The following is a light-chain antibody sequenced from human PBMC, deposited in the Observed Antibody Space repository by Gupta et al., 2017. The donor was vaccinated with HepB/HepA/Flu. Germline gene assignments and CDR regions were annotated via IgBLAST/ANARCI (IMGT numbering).Light chain of an antibody. CDR3: AAWDDSMNVV. Sequence: QSVLTQPPSASGTPGQRVTISCSGSSSNIGSNTVNWYQQLPGTAPKLLIYSNNQRPSGVPARFSGSKSGTSASLAISGLQAEEEADYYCAAWDDSMNVVFGGGTKLTVL. CDR2: SNN. J-gene: IGLJ2*01. CDR1: SSNIGSNT. V-gene: IGLV1-44*01.